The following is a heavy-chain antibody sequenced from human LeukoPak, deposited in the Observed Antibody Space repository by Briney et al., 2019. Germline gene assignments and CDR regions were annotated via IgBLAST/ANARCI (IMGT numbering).Heavy chain of an antibody. CDR3: ARTGPDYLPTNYYYMDV. J-gene: IGHJ6*03. CDR2: ISDSGGRT. V-gene: IGHV3-23*01. CDR1: GITLSNYG. D-gene: IGHD4/OR15-4a*01. Sequence: PGGSLRLSCAVSGITLSNYGMSWVRQAPGKGLEWVAGISDSGGRTNYADSVKGRFTISRDNPKNTLYLQMNSLRAEDTAVYYCARTGPDYLPTNYYYMDVWGKGTTVTVSS.